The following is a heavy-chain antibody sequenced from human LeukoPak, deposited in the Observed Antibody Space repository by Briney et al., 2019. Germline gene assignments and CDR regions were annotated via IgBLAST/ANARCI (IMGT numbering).Heavy chain of an antibody. CDR1: GFTFRNHA. CDR3: GRDVGP. V-gene: IGHV3-53*01. Sequence: GGSLRLSCAASGFTFRNHAMHWVRQAPGKGLEWVSVIYSGGTTYYANSVKGRFTISRDSSKNTMYLQMNSLRVEDTAMYYCGRDVGPWGQGTLVTVSS. J-gene: IGHJ5*02. CDR2: IYSGGTT.